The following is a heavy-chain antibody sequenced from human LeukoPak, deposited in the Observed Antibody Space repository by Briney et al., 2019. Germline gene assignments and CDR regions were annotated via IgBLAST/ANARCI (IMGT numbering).Heavy chain of an antibody. CDR2: INPNSGGT. CDR1: GYTYTCYY. CDR3: ARVWGQVVPAAIPFDY. J-gene: IGHJ4*02. V-gene: IGHV1-2*02. Sequence: ASVKVSCKASGYTYTCYYMHWVRQAPGQGLEWMGWINPNSGGTNYAQKFQGRVTMTRDTSISTAYMELSRLRSDDTAVYYCARVWGQVVPAAIPFDYWGQGTLVTVSS. D-gene: IGHD2-2*01.